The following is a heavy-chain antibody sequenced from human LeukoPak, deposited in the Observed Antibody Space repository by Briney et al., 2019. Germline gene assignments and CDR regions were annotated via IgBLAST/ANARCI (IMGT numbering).Heavy chain of an antibody. V-gene: IGHV3-23*01. CDR2: ISGSGGTT. J-gene: IGHJ4*02. Sequence: PGGSLRLSCAASGFTFSSYTMSWVRQAPGKGLRWVSAISGSGGTTFYADSVKGRFTISRDNANNTVYLRVDSLRAEDTALYYCAKASCTGGNCRKDLEYWGQGTLVTVSS. CDR3: AKASCTGGNCRKDLEY. CDR1: GFTFSSYT. D-gene: IGHD2-15*01.